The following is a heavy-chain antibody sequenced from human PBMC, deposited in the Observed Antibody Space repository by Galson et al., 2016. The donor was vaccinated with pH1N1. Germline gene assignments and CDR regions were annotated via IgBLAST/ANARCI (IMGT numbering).Heavy chain of an antibody. CDR3: ARGRLYGGDAFDI. Sequence: TLSLTCAVSGGSITSGGYSWNWIRQPPGKGLEWIGYIYHTGTTYYNPSLESRFTISVDTSKNQFSLKVNSVTAADTAIYYCARGRLYGGDAFDIWGQGTMVTVSS. D-gene: IGHD4-23*01. J-gene: IGHJ3*02. V-gene: IGHV4-30-2*01. CDR2: IYHTGTT. CDR1: GGSITSGGYS.